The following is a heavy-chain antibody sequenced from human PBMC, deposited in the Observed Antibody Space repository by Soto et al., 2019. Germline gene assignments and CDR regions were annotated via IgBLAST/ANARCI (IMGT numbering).Heavy chain of an antibody. CDR2: IYYSGST. J-gene: IGHJ4*02. D-gene: IGHD6-13*01. CDR1: GGSXXSXY. Sequence: QVQLQESGPXLXXXXXXXSLTCXVXGGSXXSXYWSWIRQPPGKGLEWIGYIYYSGSTNYNPSLKSRVTISVDTSKNQFSLKLSSVTAADTAVXYCXXXAAAAYVDYWGQGTLVTVSS. V-gene: IGHV4-59*01. CDR3: XXXAAAAYVDY.